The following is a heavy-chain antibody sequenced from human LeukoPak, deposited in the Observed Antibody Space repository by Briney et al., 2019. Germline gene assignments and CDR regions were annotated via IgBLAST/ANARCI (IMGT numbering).Heavy chain of an antibody. J-gene: IGHJ5*02. CDR1: GGSFSGYY. Sequence: SETLSLTCAVYGGSFSGYYWSWIRQPPGKGLEWIGEINHSGSTNYNPSLKSRVTISVDTSKNQFSLKLSSVTAADTAVYYCARGSAYCGGHCPRWFDPWGQGTLVTVSS. CDR3: ARGSAYCGGHCPRWFDP. D-gene: IGHD2-21*02. CDR2: INHSGST. V-gene: IGHV4-34*01.